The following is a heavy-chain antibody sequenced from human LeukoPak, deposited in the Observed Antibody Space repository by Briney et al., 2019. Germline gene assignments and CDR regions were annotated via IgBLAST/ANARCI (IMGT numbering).Heavy chain of an antibody. V-gene: IGHV3-30-3*01. D-gene: IGHD3-3*01. J-gene: IGHJ6*02. Sequence: PGGSLRLSCAASGFTFSSYAMHWVRQAPGKGLEWVAVISYDGSNKYYVDSVKGRFTISRDNSKNTLYLQMNSLRAEDTAVYYCARETYYDFWSGSRHKHNYYYGMDVWGQGTTVTVSS. CDR1: GFTFSSYA. CDR2: ISYDGSNK. CDR3: ARETYYDFWSGSRHKHNYYYGMDV.